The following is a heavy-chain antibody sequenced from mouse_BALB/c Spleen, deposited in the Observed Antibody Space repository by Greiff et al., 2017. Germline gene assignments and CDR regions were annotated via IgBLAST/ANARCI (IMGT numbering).Heavy chain of an antibody. CDR2: IDPANGNT. CDR1: GFNIKDTY. CDR3: ASDYDEAWFAY. Sequence: VQLKESGAELVKPGASVKLSCTASGFNIKDTYMHWVKQRPEQGLEWIGRIDPANGNTKYDPKFQGKATITADTSSNTAYLQLSSLTSEDTAVYYCASDYDEAWFAYWGQGTLVTVSA. J-gene: IGHJ3*01. D-gene: IGHD2-4*01. V-gene: IGHV14-3*02.